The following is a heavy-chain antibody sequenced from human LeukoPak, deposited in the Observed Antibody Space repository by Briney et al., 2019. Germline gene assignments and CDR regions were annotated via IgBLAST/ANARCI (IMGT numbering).Heavy chain of an antibody. CDR1: RFTFSSYG. V-gene: IGHV3-30*02. D-gene: IGHD4-11*01. J-gene: IGHJ4*02. Sequence: GGSLRLSCAASRFTFSSYGMHWVRQAPGKWLEWVAFIRYDGSNKYYADSVKGRFTISRDNSKNTLYLQMNSLRVEDTAVYYCAQGRTTVMIAPTPRVNNDYWGQGTLVTVSS. CDR3: AQGRTTVMIAPTPRVNNDY. CDR2: IRYDGSNK.